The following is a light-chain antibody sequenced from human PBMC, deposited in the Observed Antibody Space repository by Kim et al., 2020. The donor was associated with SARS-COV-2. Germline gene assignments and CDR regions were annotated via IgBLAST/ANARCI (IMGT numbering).Light chain of an antibody. CDR3: QSGRL. V-gene: IGLV6-57*03. CDR1: SGRISSNF. Sequence: ESPENTITITHTRSSGRISSNFVQWYQQRPGSAPTSVIYEDNQRPSWVPDRFSGSIDDSSNSASLTISGLKTEDEADYYCQSGRLFGGGTQLTVL. CDR2: EDN. J-gene: IGLJ2*01.